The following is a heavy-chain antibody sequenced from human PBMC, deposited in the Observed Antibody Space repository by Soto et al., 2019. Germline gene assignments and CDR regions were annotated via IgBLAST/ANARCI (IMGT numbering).Heavy chain of an antibody. CDR3: ARDECWGSNTSCQEFDY. V-gene: IGHV3-33*01. CDR2: IWYDGSNK. Sequence: QVQLVESGGGVVQPGRSLRLSCAASGFTFSSYGMHWVRQAPGKGLEWVAVIWYDGSNKYYADSVKGRFTISRDNSKNTLYLQMNSLRAEDTAVYYCARDECWGSNTSCQEFDYWAQGTLVTVSS. J-gene: IGHJ4*02. CDR1: GFTFSSYG. D-gene: IGHD2-2*01.